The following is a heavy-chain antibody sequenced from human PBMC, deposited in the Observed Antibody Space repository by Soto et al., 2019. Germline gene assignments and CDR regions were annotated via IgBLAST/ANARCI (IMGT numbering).Heavy chain of an antibody. Sequence: GGSLRLSCAASGFTFSTYWMDWVRQAPGKGLVWVSRINGDGSSTRFVDSVKGRFTISRDNAKNTVYLQMNSLRAEDTAVYYCARAKGDYGSGSYKVYCLDSWGQGTLVTVSS. D-gene: IGHD3-10*01. V-gene: IGHV3-74*01. CDR1: GFTFSTYW. CDR2: INGDGSST. CDR3: ARAKGDYGSGSYKVYCLDS. J-gene: IGHJ4*02.